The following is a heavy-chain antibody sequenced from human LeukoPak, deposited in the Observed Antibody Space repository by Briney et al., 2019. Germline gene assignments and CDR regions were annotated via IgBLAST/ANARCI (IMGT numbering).Heavy chain of an antibody. D-gene: IGHD6-13*01. CDR1: GGSFSGYY. V-gene: IGHV4-34*01. CDR3: ARLMGYSSSWYRRTGYFDY. Sequence: SETLSLTCAVYGGSFSGYYWSWIRQPPGKGLEWIGEINHSGSTNYNPSLKSRVTISVDTSKNQFSLKLSSVTAADTAVYYCARLMGYSSSWYRRTGYFDYWGQGTLVTVSS. J-gene: IGHJ4*02. CDR2: INHSGST.